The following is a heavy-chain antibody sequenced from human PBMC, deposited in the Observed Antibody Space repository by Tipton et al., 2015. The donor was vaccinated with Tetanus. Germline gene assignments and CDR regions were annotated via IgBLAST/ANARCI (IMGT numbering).Heavy chain of an antibody. CDR2: IYTSGST. Sequence: GLVKPSETLSLTCTVSGGSISSYYWSWIRQPAGKGLEWIGRIYTSGSTNYTPPLKSRVTMSVDTSKNQISLKLSSVTAADTAVYYCARDTHVLLWFGELLGWFDPWGQGTLVTVSS. J-gene: IGHJ5*02. CDR1: GGSISSYY. V-gene: IGHV4-4*07. D-gene: IGHD3-10*01. CDR3: ARDTHVLLWFGELLGWFDP.